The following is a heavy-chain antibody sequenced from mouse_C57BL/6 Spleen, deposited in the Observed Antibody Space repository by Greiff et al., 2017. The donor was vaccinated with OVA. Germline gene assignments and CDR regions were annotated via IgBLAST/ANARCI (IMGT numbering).Heavy chain of an antibody. CDR3: AREVLRSFAY. CDR1: GYSITSGYY. V-gene: IGHV3-6*01. Sequence: EVQLVESGPGLVKPSQSLSLTCSVTGYSITSGYYWNWIRQFPGNKLEWMGYISYDGSNNYNPSLKNRISITRDTSKNQFFLKLNSVTTEDTATYYCAREVLRSFAYWGQGTLVTVSA. J-gene: IGHJ3*01. D-gene: IGHD1-1*01. CDR2: ISYDGSN.